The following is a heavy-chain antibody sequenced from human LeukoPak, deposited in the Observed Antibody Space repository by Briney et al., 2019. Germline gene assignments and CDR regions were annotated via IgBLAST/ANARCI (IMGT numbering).Heavy chain of an antibody. D-gene: IGHD3-10*01. CDR2: IIPIFGTA. CDR3: ARDQRGFGELAYFDY. CDR1: GGTFSSYA. V-gene: IGHV1-69*05. J-gene: IGHJ4*02. Sequence: GSSVKVSCKASGGTFSSYAISWVRQAPGQGLEWMGRIIPIFGTANYAQKFQGRVTITTDESTSTAYMELSSLRSEDTAVYYCARDQRGFGELAYFDYWGQGTLVTVSS.